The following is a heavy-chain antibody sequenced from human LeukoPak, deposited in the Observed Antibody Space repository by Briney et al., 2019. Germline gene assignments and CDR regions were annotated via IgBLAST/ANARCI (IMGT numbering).Heavy chain of an antibody. V-gene: IGHV3-7*01. D-gene: IGHD2-8*01. J-gene: IGHJ5*02. CDR2: IKQDGSEK. Sequence: GGSLRLSCAASGFTFSSYWMSWVRQAPGKGLEWVANIKQDGSEKYYVDSVKGRFTISRDNAKNSLYLQMNSLRAEDTAVYYCARDEYCTNGVCTEVSNWFDPWGQGTLVTVSS. CDR3: ARDEYCTNGVCTEVSNWFDP. CDR1: GFTFSSYW.